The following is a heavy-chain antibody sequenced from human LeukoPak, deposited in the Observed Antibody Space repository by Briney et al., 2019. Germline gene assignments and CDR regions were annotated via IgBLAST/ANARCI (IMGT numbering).Heavy chain of an antibody. J-gene: IGHJ4*02. CDR1: GGSITSSY. D-gene: IGHD2-15*01. Sequence: SETLSLTCTVSGGSITSSYWTWVRPAPGKGLEYIGYMFYSGSTKYNTSPKGRVSIPLTTSKNQLSVNLTSLTAADTAVYSGGRYRHIASSTGGSYYPFYFDSWGQGTLVTVSS. CDR3: GRYRHIASSTGGSYYPFYFDS. CDR2: MFYSGST. V-gene: IGHV4-59*01.